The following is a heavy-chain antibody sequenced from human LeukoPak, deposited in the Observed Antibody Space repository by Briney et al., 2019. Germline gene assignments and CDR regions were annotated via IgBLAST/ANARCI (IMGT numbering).Heavy chain of an antibody. J-gene: IGHJ5*02. D-gene: IGHD6-13*01. CDR1: GFTFSSYW. Sequence: PGGSLRLSCAASGFTFSSYWMSWVRQAPGEGLEWVANIKQDGSEKYYVDSVKGRFTISRDNAKNSLYLQMNSLRAEDTAVYYCATEQQLSWFDPWGQGTLVTVSS. CDR2: IKQDGSEK. CDR3: ATEQQLSWFDP. V-gene: IGHV3-7*04.